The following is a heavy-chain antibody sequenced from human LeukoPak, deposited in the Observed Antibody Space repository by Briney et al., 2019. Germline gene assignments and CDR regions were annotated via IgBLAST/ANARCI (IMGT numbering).Heavy chain of an antibody. V-gene: IGHV1-8*01. CDR1: GYTFTSYD. D-gene: IGHD3-10*01. J-gene: IGHJ6*03. CDR3: ARAMVDYGSDYMDV. Sequence: GASVKVSCKASGYTFTSYDINWVRQATGQGLEWMGWMNPNSGNTGYAQKFQGRVTITRNTSISTAYMELSSLRSEDTAVYYCARAMVDYGSDYMDVWGKGTTVTVSS. CDR2: MNPNSGNT.